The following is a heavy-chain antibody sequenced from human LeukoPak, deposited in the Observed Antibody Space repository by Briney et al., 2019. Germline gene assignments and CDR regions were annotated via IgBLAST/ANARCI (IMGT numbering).Heavy chain of an antibody. Sequence: ASVTLTCNASGYTFTSNYMHWMRHPPGQGHELMGIINPSGGSTSYAQKFQGRFTITRDTSASTAYMELSSLRSEDTAVYYCARGFLDYGDSEYYFDYWGQGTLVTVSS. V-gene: IGHV1-46*01. J-gene: IGHJ4*02. CDR1: GYTFTSNY. CDR2: INPSGGST. CDR3: ARGFLDYGDSEYYFDY. D-gene: IGHD4-17*01.